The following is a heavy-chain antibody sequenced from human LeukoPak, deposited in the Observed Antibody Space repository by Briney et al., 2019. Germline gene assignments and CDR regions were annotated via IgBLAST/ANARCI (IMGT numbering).Heavy chain of an antibody. CDR3: AKDGDPVHY. J-gene: IGHJ4*02. CDR2: ISYDGSNK. D-gene: IGHD3-3*01. Sequence: GGSLRLSCAASGFSISSYGMHWVRLAPGKGLEWVAVISYDGSNKYYADSVKGRFTISRDNSKNTLYLQMNSLRAEDTAVYYCAKDGDPVHYWGQGTLVTVSS. V-gene: IGHV3-30*18. CDR1: GFSISSYG.